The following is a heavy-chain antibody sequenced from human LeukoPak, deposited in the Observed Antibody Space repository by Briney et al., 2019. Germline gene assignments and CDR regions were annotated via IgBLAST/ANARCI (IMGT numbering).Heavy chain of an antibody. CDR1: GYTFTSYG. J-gene: IGHJ3*02. CDR3: LTSGSYRRAFDI. V-gene: IGHV1-18*01. D-gene: IGHD1-26*01. Sequence: ASVKVSCKASGYTFTSYGISWVRQAPGQGLEWMGWISAYNGNTNYAQELQGRVTMTTDTSTSTAYMELRSLRSDDTAVYYCLTSGSYRRAFDIWGQGTMVTVSS. CDR2: ISAYNGNT.